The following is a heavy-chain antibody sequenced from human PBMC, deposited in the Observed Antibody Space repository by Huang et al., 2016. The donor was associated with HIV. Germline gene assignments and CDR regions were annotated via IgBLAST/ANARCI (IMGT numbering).Heavy chain of an antibody. J-gene: IGHJ4*02. CDR1: GYSFSSYW. D-gene: IGHD6-6*01. V-gene: IGHV5-51*01. Sequence: VQLVQSGAEVKKPGESLKISCKGSGYSFSSYWIAWVRQMPGKGLDWMWFIFPYYSDTTYSPSFEGQVTISADKSIGTAYLQWSSLKASDTAMYYCARRFSSSSGYFDYWGQGSLVTVSS. CDR2: IFPYYSDT. CDR3: ARRFSSSSGYFDY.